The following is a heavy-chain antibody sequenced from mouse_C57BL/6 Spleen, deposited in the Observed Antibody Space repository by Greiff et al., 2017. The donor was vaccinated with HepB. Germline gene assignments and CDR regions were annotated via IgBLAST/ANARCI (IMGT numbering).Heavy chain of an antibody. J-gene: IGHJ1*03. V-gene: IGHV1-50*01. Sequence: VQLPQPGAELVKPGASVKLSCKASGYTFTSYWMPWVKQRPGQGLEWIGEVDPSDSYTNYNQKFKGKAALTVDTPSSTAYMQLRSLTSEDSAVYYYARSGVDKEYFDVWGTGTTVTVSS. CDR1: GYTFTSYW. CDR2: VDPSDSYT. CDR3: ARSGVDKEYFDV. D-gene: IGHD3-3*01.